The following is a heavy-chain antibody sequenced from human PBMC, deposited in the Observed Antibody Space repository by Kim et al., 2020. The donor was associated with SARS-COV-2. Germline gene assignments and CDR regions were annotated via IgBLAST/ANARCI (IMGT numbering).Heavy chain of an antibody. Sequence: SETLSLTCTVSGGSISSSSYYWGWIRQPPGKGLEWIGSIYYSGSTYYNPSLKSRVTISVDTSKNQFSLKLTSVTAADTAVYYCATNAYYDILTGYVWGQGTLVSVSS. D-gene: IGHD3-9*01. J-gene: IGHJ4*02. CDR3: ATNAYYDILTGYV. CDR1: GGSISSSSYY. CDR2: IYYSGST. V-gene: IGHV4-39*01.